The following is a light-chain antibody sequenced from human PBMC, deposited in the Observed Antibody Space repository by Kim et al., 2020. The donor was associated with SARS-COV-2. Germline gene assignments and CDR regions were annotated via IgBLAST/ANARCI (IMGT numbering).Light chain of an antibody. CDR3: HQSGSTPLT. CDR1: QSVSSFT. Sequence: PGASATLSCRPSQSVSSFTLAWYQKKPGQPPRLLMYDASSRDTRIPDRSSGSGSGTDFTLTISRLEPVDFAVYYSHQSGSTPLTFGGGSKV. V-gene: IGKV3-20*01. J-gene: IGKJ4*01. CDR2: DAS.